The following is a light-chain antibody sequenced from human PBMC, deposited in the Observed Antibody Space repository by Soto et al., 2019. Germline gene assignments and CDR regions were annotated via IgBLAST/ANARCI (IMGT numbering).Light chain of an antibody. CDR2: EAY. CDR3: QQRSNWPPWT. J-gene: IGKJ1*01. CDR1: QSVSSY. Sequence: EIVLTQSPATLSLSPGERATLSCRASQSVSSYFAWYQQKPGQAPRLLIYEAYNRATGIPARFSGSGSGTDCTLTISSLEPEDFAVYYCQQRSNWPPWTFGQGTKVEIK. V-gene: IGKV3-11*01.